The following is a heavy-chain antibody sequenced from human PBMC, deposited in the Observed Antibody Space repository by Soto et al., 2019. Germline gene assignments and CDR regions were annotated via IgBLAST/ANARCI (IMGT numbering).Heavy chain of an antibody. CDR1: GGTFSSYA. D-gene: IGHD3-22*01. Sequence: QVQLVQSGAEVKKPGSSVKVSCKASGGTFSSYAISWVRQAPGQGLEWMGGIIPIFGTANYAQKFQGRVTITADTSRSPANMGRSSLSSEDTAVYYCAGVGYIGNYYGMDVWGQGSTVTVSS. CDR3: AGVGYIGNYYGMDV. V-gene: IGHV1-69*14. J-gene: IGHJ6*02. CDR2: IIPIFGTA.